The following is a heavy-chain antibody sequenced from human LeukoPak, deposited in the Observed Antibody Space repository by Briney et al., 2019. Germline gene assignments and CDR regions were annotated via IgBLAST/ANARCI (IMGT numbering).Heavy chain of an antibody. J-gene: IGHJ4*02. V-gene: IGHV3-66*01. Sequence: GGSLRLSCAASGFTLSSNYMSWVRQAPGKGLEGVSVIYSDGTTYYADSVKGRFTISRDNSKNTLYLQMNNLRAEDTAVYYCARETTAPYRHFDYWGQGTLVTVSS. CDR1: GFTLSSNY. CDR3: ARETTAPYRHFDY. D-gene: IGHD4-17*01. CDR2: IYSDGTT.